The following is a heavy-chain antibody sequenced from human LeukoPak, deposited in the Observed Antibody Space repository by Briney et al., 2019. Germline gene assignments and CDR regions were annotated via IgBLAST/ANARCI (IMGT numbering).Heavy chain of an antibody. CDR3: AKDRAYTYGYSYYFDY. Sequence: PGRSLRLSCAASGFTVSNNYMSWVRQAPGKGLEWVSVIYSGGATFYADSVKGRFTISRDSSKNTLFLQMNSLRPEDTAVYYCAKDRAYTYGYSYYFDYWGQGTLVTVSS. CDR2: IYSGGAT. J-gene: IGHJ4*02. D-gene: IGHD5-18*01. CDR1: GFTVSNNY. V-gene: IGHV3-53*01.